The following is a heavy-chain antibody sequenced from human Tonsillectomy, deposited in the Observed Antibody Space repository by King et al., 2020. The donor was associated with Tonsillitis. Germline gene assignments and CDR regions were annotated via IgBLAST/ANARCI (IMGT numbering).Heavy chain of an antibody. CDR2: ISYDRSDK. J-gene: IGHJ4*02. Sequence: VQLVESGGGVVQPGKSLRLSCAASGFTFSSYALHWVRQTPGKGLEWVAVISYDRSDKYYADSVKGRFTISRDNSKNTLYLQMNSLRTEDTAVYYCAGDAAFVVVVAATGDFDYWGQGTLVTVSS. V-gene: IGHV3-30-3*01. D-gene: IGHD2-15*01. CDR1: GFTFSSYA. CDR3: AGDAAFVVVVAATGDFDY.